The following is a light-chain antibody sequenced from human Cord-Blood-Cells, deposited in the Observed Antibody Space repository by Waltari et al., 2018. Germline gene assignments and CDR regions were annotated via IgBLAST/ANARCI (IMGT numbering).Light chain of an antibody. V-gene: IGKV3-11*01. CDR1: QSVSSY. CDR3: QQRSNWPIT. J-gene: IGKJ4*01. CDR2: DAS. Sequence: EIVLTQSPATLSLSPGERATLSCRASQSVSSYLAWYQQKPGQAPRILIYDASNRATGIPARFSGSGYVTDFTLTISSLEPEDFAVYYCQQRSNWPITVGGGTKVEIK.